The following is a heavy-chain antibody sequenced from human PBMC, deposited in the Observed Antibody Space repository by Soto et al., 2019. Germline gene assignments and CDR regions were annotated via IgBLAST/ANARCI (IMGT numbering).Heavy chain of an antibody. CDR1: GFTFSSYS. CDR2: ITSDSSTI. D-gene: IGHD2-8*01. V-gene: IGHV3-48*02. CDR3: ARVGRGVYGMDV. Sequence: LRLPCAASGFTFSSYSINWVRQAPGKGLEWFSYITSDSSTISYADSVKGRFTVSRDNAKNSLYLQMNSLRDEDTAVYYCARVGRGVYGMDVWGQGTSVTVSS. J-gene: IGHJ6*02.